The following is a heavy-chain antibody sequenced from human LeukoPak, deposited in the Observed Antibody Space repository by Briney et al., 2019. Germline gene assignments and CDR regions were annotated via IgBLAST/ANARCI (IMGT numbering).Heavy chain of an antibody. CDR1: GYTFTDYG. Sequence: ASVNVSCKASGYTFTDYGISWVRQAPGQGLEWMGWISTYNDNTNYAQKLQGRVAMTTDTTTSTAYMELRSLRSDDTAVYYCARDCSRNGYYCYWGQGTLVTVSS. D-gene: IGHD3-22*01. CDR3: ARDCSRNGYYCY. CDR2: ISTYNDNT. V-gene: IGHV1-18*01. J-gene: IGHJ4*02.